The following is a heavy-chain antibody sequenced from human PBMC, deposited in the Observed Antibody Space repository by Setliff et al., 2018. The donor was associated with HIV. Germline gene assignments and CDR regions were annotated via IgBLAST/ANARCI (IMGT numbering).Heavy chain of an antibody. Sequence: PSETLSLTCTVSGGSISSGSYYWGWIRQPPGKGLEWIGSIYYSGSTNYNPSLKSRVSISVDTSKKQFSLKLSSVSAADTAVYYCARAADYHDSSGYWAPPRYFDYWGQGTLVTVSS. J-gene: IGHJ4*02. D-gene: IGHD3-22*01. CDR2: IYYSGST. CDR3: ARAADYHDSSGYWAPPRYFDY. V-gene: IGHV4-39*07. CDR1: GGSISSGSYY.